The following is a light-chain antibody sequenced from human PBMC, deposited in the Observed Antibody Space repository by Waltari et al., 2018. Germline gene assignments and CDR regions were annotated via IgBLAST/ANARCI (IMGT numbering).Light chain of an antibody. CDR3: ASWDDSLSGRWV. CDR1: YSNVGANV. J-gene: IGLJ3*02. V-gene: IGLV1-47*01. CDR2: RSD. Sequence: QSVLTQPPSASATPGQRVTISCSGTYSNVGANVVNWYQQFPGAAPNLLIYRSDRRPSGVPDRFSASKSGSSASLAISGLRPEDEADYDCASWDDSLSGRWVFGGGTKLTVL.